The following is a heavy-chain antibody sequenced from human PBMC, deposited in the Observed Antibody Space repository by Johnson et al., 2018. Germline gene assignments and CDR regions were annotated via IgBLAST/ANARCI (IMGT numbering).Heavy chain of an antibody. Sequence: VQLVQSGAEVKKPGESLKISCKGSGYSFTSYWIGWVRQMPGKGLEWMGIIYPGDSDTRYSPSFQGQVPISADKSISPAYLQWGRLKASDTAMYYCARPPASYGDYRDDAFDIWGQGTMVTVSS. J-gene: IGHJ3*02. V-gene: IGHV5-51*03. CDR1: GYSFTSYW. CDR3: ARPPASYGDYRDDAFDI. CDR2: IYPGDSDT. D-gene: IGHD4-17*01.